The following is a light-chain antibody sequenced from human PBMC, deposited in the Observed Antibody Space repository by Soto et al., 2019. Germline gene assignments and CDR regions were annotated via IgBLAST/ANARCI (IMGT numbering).Light chain of an antibody. CDR1: QSVSSGY. V-gene: IGKV3-20*01. Sequence: EIVLTQSPGTLSLSPGERATLSCRASQSVSSGYLAWYQQKPGQAPRLLIYGASSRATGIPDRFSGSGSGTDITLTISRLEPEDFAVYYCQQYGSSPQTFGQGTRLEIK. J-gene: IGKJ5*01. CDR3: QQYGSSPQT. CDR2: GAS.